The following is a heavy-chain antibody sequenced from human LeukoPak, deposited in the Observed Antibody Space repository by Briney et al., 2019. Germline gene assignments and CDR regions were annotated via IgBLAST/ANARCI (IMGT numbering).Heavy chain of an antibody. V-gene: IGHV3-7*01. J-gene: IGHJ4*02. CDR3: ARAKLHSNYGDY. CDR2: INEDGGEE. D-gene: IGHD4-11*01. CDR1: GFIFSAYW. Sequence: PGGSLRLSCVGSGFIFSAYWMAWVRQAPGKGPEWVANINEDGGEERYVDSVRGRFTISRDNTKNSLSLQMNSLRDEDTAVYYCARAKLHSNYGDYWGQGTLVTVSS.